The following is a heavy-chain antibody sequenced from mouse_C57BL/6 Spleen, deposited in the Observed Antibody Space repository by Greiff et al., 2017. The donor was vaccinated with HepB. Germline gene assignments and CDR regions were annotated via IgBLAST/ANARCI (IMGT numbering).Heavy chain of an antibody. CDR2: ISSGSSTI. D-gene: IGHD2-5*01. J-gene: IGHJ4*01. Sequence: EVKLVESGGGLVKPGGSLKLSCAASGFTFSDYGMHWVRQAPEKGLEWVAYISSGSSTIYYADTVKGRFTISRDNAKNTLFLQMTSLRSEDTAMYYCAKRSNYSYAMDYWGQGTSVTVSS. CDR1: GFTFSDYG. V-gene: IGHV5-17*01. CDR3: AKRSNYSYAMDY.